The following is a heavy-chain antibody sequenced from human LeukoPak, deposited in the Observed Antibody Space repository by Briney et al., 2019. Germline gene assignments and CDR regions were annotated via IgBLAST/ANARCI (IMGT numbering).Heavy chain of an antibody. J-gene: IGHJ4*02. CDR1: GGTFSSYA. CDR3: ARKERGPTGIVGATPPDY. CDR2: IIPIFGTA. D-gene: IGHD1-26*01. V-gene: IGHV1-69*01. Sequence: SVKVSCKASGGTFSSYAISWVRQAPGQGLEWMGGIIPIFGTANYAQKFQGRVTITADESTSTAYMELSSLRSEDTAVYYCARKERGPTGIVGATPPDYWGEGTLVTVSS.